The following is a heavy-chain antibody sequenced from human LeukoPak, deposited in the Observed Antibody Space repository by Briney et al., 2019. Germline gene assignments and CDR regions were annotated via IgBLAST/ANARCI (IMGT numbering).Heavy chain of an antibody. Sequence: GRSLRLSCVASGFAFRGSAMHWVRQVPGKGLEWVSGISWSSEYMFNADSVKGRFTISRDNAENSLYLQMDSLRVEDTALYFCAKEGSVCTNEICRYFDYWGQGALVTVSS. V-gene: IGHV3-9*01. J-gene: IGHJ4*02. CDR3: AKEGSVCTNEICRYFDY. D-gene: IGHD2-8*01. CDR2: ISWSSEYM. CDR1: GFAFRGSA.